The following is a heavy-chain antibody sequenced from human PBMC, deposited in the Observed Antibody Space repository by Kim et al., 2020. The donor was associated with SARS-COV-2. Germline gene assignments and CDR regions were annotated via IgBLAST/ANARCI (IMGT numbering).Heavy chain of an antibody. Sequence: ASVKVSCKASGYTFTSFSVNWVRQVPGQGLEWMGWINTQNWKPMYAQGFTGRFAFSLDTSVNTAYLQITGLMADDTAIYYCAKTIGYNSGWPFDHWGQGTLVTVSS. CDR2: INTQNWKP. J-gene: IGHJ4*02. D-gene: IGHD6-19*01. CDR3: AKTIGYNSGWPFDH. V-gene: IGHV7-4-1*02. CDR1: GYTFTSFS.